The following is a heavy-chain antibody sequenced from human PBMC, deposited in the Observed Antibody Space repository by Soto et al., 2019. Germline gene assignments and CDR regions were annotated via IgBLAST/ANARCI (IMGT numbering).Heavy chain of an antibody. V-gene: IGHV3-30*18. CDR1: GFTFSTYG. CDR3: AKGFSYSVIDY. CDR2: ISYDGSNK. J-gene: IGHJ4*02. D-gene: IGHD5-18*01. Sequence: QVQLVESGXGVXXXXRSLRLSCAASGFTFSTYGMHWVRQAPGKGLEWVAVISYDGSNKYYADSVKGRFTISRDNSKITLYLQMSSLRADDTAVYYCAKGFSYSVIDYWGQGTLVTVSS.